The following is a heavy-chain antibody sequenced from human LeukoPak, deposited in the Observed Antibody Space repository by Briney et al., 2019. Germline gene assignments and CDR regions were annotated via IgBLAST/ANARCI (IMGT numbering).Heavy chain of an antibody. D-gene: IGHD2-21*01. CDR3: ATSAYCGGDCYSEYFQH. CDR1: GYLFTSYW. CDR2: IYPGDSDT. V-gene: IGHV5-51*01. Sequence: GESLQISCQGSGYLFTSYWIGWVRQLPGQGLEWMGIIYPGDSDTRYSPSFQGQVTISADKSISTAYLQWSSLKASDTAMYYCATSAYCGGDCYSEYFQHWGQGTLVSVSS. J-gene: IGHJ1*01.